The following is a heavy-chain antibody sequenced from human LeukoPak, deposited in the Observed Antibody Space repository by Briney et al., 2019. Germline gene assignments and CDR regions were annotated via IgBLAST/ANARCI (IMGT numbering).Heavy chain of an antibody. D-gene: IGHD5-18*01. V-gene: IGHV3-23*01. J-gene: IGHJ5*02. CDR2: ISGSGGST. CDR1: GFTFSSYA. Sequence: PRGSLRLSCAAYGFTFSSYAMSWVRQAPGKGLEWVSIISGSGGSTYYADSMKGRFIISRDNSKDTLYLKMNSLRAEDTAVYYCAKGRQLNPSMNWFGPWGQGTQVTVSS. CDR3: AKGRQLNPSMNWFGP.